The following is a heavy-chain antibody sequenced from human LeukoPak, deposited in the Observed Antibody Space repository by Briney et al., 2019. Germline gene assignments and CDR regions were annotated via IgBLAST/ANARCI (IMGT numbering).Heavy chain of an antibody. D-gene: IGHD3-10*01. Sequence: GGSLRLSCAASGLTFRSYAMNWVRQAPGKGLEWVSAISGSGGSTYYADSVKGRFTISRDNAKNSLYLQMNSLRAEDTAVYYCARESALVRGAHFDYWGQGTLVTVSS. CDR2: ISGSGGST. J-gene: IGHJ4*02. CDR3: ARESALVRGAHFDY. V-gene: IGHV3-23*01. CDR1: GLTFRSYA.